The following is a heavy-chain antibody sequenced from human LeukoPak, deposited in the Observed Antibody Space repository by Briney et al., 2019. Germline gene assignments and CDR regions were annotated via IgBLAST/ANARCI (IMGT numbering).Heavy chain of an antibody. J-gene: IGHJ6*02. CDR3: VSLTGDPYYYYGMDV. Sequence: GGSLRLSCAASGFTFSSYSMNWVRQAPGKGLEWVSSISSSSSYIYYADSVKGRFTISRDNAKNSLYLQMNSLRAEDTAVYYCVSLTGDPYYYYGMDVWGQGTTVTVSS. V-gene: IGHV3-21*01. CDR1: GFTFSSYS. D-gene: IGHD7-27*01. CDR2: ISSSSSYI.